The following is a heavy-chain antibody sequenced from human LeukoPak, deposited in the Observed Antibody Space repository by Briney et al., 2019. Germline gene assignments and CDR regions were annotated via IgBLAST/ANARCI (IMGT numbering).Heavy chain of an antibody. CDR3: ARHTYYYDSSGTQGGFDY. CDR2: INHSGST. V-gene: IGHV4-34*01. D-gene: IGHD3-22*01. J-gene: IGHJ4*02. Sequence: SETLSLTCAVYGGSFSGYYWSWIRQPPGKGLEWIGEINHSGSTNYNPSLKSRVTISVDTSKNQFSLKLSSVTAADTAVYYCARHTYYYDSSGTQGGFDYWGQGTLVTVSS. CDR1: GGSFSGYY.